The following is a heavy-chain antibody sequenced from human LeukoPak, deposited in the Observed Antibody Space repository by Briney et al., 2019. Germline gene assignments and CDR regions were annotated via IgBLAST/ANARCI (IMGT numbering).Heavy chain of an antibody. J-gene: IGHJ5*02. CDR2: TSAYNGNT. Sequence: ASVKVSCKASGYTFTSYGISWVRQAPGQGLEWMGWTSAYNGNTNYAQKLQGRVTMTTDTSTSTAYMELRSLRSDDTAVYYCAREDSYSSGWYPGVNWFDPWGQGTLVTVSS. V-gene: IGHV1-18*01. CDR3: AREDSYSSGWYPGVNWFDP. D-gene: IGHD6-19*01. CDR1: GYTFTSYG.